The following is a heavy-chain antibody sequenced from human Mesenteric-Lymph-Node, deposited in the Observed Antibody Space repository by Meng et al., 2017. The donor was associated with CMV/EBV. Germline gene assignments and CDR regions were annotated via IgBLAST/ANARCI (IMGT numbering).Heavy chain of an antibody. J-gene: IGHJ5*02. V-gene: IGHV3-74*01. D-gene: IGHD3-10*01. CDR3: ARDLAGRDDL. CDR1: GFSLSRYW. Sequence: LSCVASGFSLSRYWMHWVRQVPGKGLVWVSRINEDGDITNHADSVEGRFSISRDNAKNTLFLQMNSLRAEDTAVYYCARDLAGRDDLWGPGTRVTVSS. CDR2: INEDGDIT.